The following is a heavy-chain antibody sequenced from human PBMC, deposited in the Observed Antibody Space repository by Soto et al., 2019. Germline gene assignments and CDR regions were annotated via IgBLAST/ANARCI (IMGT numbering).Heavy chain of an antibody. CDR2: IWYDGSNK. J-gene: IGHJ4*02. CDR1: GFTFSSYG. D-gene: IGHD3-3*01. V-gene: IGHV3-33*01. CDR3: AGDALYDFWSGFYFDY. Sequence: QVQLVESGGGVVQPGRSLKLSCEASGFTFSSYGMHWVRQAPGKGLEWVAVIWYDGSNKYYADSVKGRFTISRDNSKNTLYLQMNSLRAEDTAVYYCAGDALYDFWSGFYFDYWGQGTLVTVSS.